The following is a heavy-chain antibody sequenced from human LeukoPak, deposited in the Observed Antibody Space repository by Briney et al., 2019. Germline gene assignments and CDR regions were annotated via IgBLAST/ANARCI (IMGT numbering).Heavy chain of an antibody. J-gene: IGHJ4*02. Sequence: PGGPLRLSCAASGFTFSSYWMSWVRQAPGKGLEWVANIKQDGSEKYYVDSLKGRFTISRDNAKNSLYLQMNSLRADDTAVYYCARGRWEQWLVRAGYYFDYWGQGTLVTVSS. D-gene: IGHD6-19*01. CDR1: GFTFSSYW. CDR2: IKQDGSEK. CDR3: ARGRWEQWLVRAGYYFDY. V-gene: IGHV3-7*01.